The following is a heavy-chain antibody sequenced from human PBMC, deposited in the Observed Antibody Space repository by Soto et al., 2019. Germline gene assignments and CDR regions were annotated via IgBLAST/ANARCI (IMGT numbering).Heavy chain of an antibody. D-gene: IGHD3-3*01. Sequence: QVRLQQSGPGLVKPSQTLSLTCAISGDSVSRKSAAWNWIRQSPSRGLEWLGRTYYGSKWYTDYAVSVKSRITINPDTSKNQFSLHLNSVTPEDTAVYYCARVETTTIFEPRWFDPWGQGTLVTVSS. CDR1: GDSVSRKSAA. CDR2: TYYGSKWYT. V-gene: IGHV6-1*01. J-gene: IGHJ5*02. CDR3: ARVETTTIFEPRWFDP.